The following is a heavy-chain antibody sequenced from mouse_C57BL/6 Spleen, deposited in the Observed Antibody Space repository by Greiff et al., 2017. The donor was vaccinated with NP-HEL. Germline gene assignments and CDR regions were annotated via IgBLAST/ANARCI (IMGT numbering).Heavy chain of an antibody. J-gene: IGHJ2*01. Sequence: EVQLVESGGGLVKPGGSLKLSCAASGFTFSSYAMSWVRQTPEKRLEWVATISDGGSYTYYPDNVKGRFTISRDNAKNNLYLQMSHLKSEDTAMYYCARDAYGNYFDYWGQGTTLTVSS. CDR3: ARDAYGNYFDY. D-gene: IGHD2-1*01. CDR2: ISDGGSYT. V-gene: IGHV5-4*01. CDR1: GFTFSSYA.